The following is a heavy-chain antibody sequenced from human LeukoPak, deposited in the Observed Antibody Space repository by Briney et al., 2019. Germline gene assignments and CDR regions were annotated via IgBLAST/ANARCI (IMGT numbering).Heavy chain of an antibody. CDR2: ISYSGST. V-gene: IGHV4-61*01. CDR3: ARLYCTGTSCKLDY. Sequence: SETLSLTCTVSGGSVSSGSHYWSWIRQPPGKGLEWIGYISYSGSTNYNPSLNVRVTISVDTSKNQFSLKLSSVTAADTAVYFCARLYCTGTSCKLDYWGQGNLVTVSS. CDR1: GGSVSSGSHY. D-gene: IGHD2-2*01. J-gene: IGHJ4*02.